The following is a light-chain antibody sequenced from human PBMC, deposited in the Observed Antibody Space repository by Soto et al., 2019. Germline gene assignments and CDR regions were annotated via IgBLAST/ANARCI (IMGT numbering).Light chain of an antibody. CDR2: EVT. CDR1: TSDIGGYDF. CDR3: SSYAGSTTFVV. V-gene: IGLV2-8*01. J-gene: IGLJ2*01. Sequence: QAVVTQPPSASGSPGQSVTISCTGTTSDIGGYDFVSWYQQHPGKAPKLMIYEVTKRPSGVPDRFSGSKSGNTASLTVSGLQAEDEADYHCSSYAGSTTFVVFGGGTQLTVL.